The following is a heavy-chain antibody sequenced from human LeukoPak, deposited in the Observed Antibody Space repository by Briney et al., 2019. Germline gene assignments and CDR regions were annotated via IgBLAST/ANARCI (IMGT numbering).Heavy chain of an antibody. J-gene: IGHJ4*02. CDR1: GYTFTGYY. CDR2: INPNSGGT. D-gene: IGHD5-24*01. CDR3: ARDHGMATIIYFDY. V-gene: IGHV1-2*02. Sequence: ASVKVSCKASGYTFTGYYMHWLRQAPGQGLEWMGWINPNSGGTNYAQKFQGRVTMTRDTSISTAYMELSRLRSDDTAVYYCARDHGMATIIYFDYWGQGTLVTVSS.